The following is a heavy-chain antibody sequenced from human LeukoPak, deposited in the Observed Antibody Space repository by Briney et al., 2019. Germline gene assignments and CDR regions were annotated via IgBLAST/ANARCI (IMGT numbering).Heavy chain of an antibody. CDR1: GGTFSSYA. V-gene: IGHV1-69*13. D-gene: IGHD3-22*01. CDR3: ARAGRYYDSSGYYHLDFDY. Sequence: ASVKVSRKASGGTFSSYAISWVRQAPGQGLEWMGGIIPIFGTANYAQKFQGRVTITADESTSTAYMELSSLRSEDTAVYYCARAGRYYDSSGYYHLDFDYWGQGTLVTVSS. CDR2: IIPIFGTA. J-gene: IGHJ4*02.